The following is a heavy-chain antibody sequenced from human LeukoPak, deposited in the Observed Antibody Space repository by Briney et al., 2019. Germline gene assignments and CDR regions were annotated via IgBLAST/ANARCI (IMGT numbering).Heavy chain of an antibody. Sequence: GGSLRLSCAASGFTFSSYAMSWVRQAPGKGLEWVSAISGSGGSTYYADSVKGRFTISRDNSKNTLYLQMNSLRAEDTAVYYCAKAPVVPAAISPSFDYWGQGTLVTVSS. CDR2: ISGSGGST. J-gene: IGHJ4*02. CDR3: AKAPVVPAAISPSFDY. V-gene: IGHV3-23*01. CDR1: GFTFSSYA. D-gene: IGHD2-2*02.